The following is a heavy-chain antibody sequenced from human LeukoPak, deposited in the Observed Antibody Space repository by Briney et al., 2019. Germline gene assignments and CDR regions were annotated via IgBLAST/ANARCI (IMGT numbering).Heavy chain of an antibody. CDR2: IGIDSGNT. D-gene: IGHD5-24*01. Sequence: GGSLRLSCAASGFTFSDYSMNWVRQAPGKGLEWISYIGIDSGNTNYADSVKGRFTISGDKAKNSLYLQMNSLRVEDTALYYCARDYKYAFDNWGQGTLVTVSS. CDR3: ARDYKYAFDN. V-gene: IGHV3-48*01. CDR1: GFTFSDYS. J-gene: IGHJ4*02.